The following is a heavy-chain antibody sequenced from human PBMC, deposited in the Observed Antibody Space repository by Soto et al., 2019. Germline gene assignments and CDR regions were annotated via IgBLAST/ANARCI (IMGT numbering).Heavy chain of an antibody. Sequence: RWSLRLSCSASVFTFSSYAMSWVRQAPGKGLEWVSAISGSGGSTYYADSVKGRFTISRDNSKNTLYLQMNSLRAEDTAVYYCAKDGSGSYLYYYYGMDVWGQGTTVTVSS. V-gene: IGHV3-23*01. CDR2: ISGSGGST. J-gene: IGHJ6*02. D-gene: IGHD3-10*01. CDR1: VFTFSSYA. CDR3: AKDGSGSYLYYYYGMDV.